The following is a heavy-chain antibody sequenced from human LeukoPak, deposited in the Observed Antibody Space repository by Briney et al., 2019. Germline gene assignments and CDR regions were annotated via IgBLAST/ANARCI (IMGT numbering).Heavy chain of an antibody. V-gene: IGHV1-69*13. Sequence: SVKVSCKASGDTLSNYAISWVRQAPGQGLEWKGGIIPMSGTVNFAHKFQGRVSIIADESTGTAFLELSSLRSEDTAVYYCATRYCGGVHYSANYCYYCGMDVWGQGTTVAVSS. CDR1: GDTLSNYA. CDR3: ATRYCGGVHYSANYCYYCGMDV. CDR2: IIPMSGTV. J-gene: IGHJ6*02. D-gene: IGHD2-21*02.